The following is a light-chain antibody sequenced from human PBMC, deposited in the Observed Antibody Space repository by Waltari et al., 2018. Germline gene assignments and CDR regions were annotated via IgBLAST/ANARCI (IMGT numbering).Light chain of an antibody. CDR3: QQYHSSSRT. V-gene: IGKV1-5*03. CDR1: QSIDSW. J-gene: IGKJ1*01. CDR2: KAS. Sequence: DIQMTQSPSTLSASVGDRVPIPCRASQSIDSWLAWYQQKPGKAPNLLIYKASILHSGVPSRFSGRGSGTEFTLTISSLQPDDFAAYYCQQYHSSSRTFGQGTNVEMK.